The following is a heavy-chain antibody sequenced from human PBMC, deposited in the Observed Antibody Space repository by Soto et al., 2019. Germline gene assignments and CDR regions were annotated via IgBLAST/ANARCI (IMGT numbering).Heavy chain of an antibody. CDR2: ISGGGSST. CDR3: VLKNYTNSHYYAMDV. D-gene: IGHD4-4*01. Sequence: PGGSLRLSCAASGFTFSSYAMTWVRQAPGKGLEWVSAISGGGSSTYYADSVKGRFTVSRDKSKNTLYLQMNSLSAEDTAFYYFVLKNYTNSHYYAMDVGRKGTMSTVSS. V-gene: IGHV3-23*01. CDR1: GFTFSSYA. J-gene: IGHJ6*04.